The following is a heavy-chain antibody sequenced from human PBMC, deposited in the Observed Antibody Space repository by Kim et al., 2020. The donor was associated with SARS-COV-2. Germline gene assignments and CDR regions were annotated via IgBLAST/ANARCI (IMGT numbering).Heavy chain of an antibody. D-gene: IGHD3-10*01. V-gene: IGHV4-34*01. CDR3: ARVPLPMRIGESKKYFDL. CDR2: IHHSGST. Sequence: SETLSLTCAVSGGSFSGYYWSWIRQPPGKGLEWIGEIHHSGSTKYNPSLKSRVTISVDTSKNQFSLKLSSVTAADTAVYYCARVPLPMRIGESKKYFDLWGRGTLVTVSS. CDR1: GGSFSGYY. J-gene: IGHJ2*01.